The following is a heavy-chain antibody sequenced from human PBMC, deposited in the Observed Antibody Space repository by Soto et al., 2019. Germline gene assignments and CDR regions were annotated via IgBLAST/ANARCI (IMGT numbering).Heavy chain of an antibody. D-gene: IGHD1-26*01. CDR3: ATNGSSVVLDS. CDR2: IFAVFGSP. Sequence: QVQLVQSGTEMRKPGSSVKVSCKASGDTFDIYTFNWVRQAPGQGLEWMGGIFAVFGSPHYAEKVQDRLTITADESTTTAYMELRDMRSEDTAVYYCATNGSSVVLDSWGQGPVVTVSS. V-gene: IGHV1-69*01. J-gene: IGHJ4*02. CDR1: GDTFDIYT.